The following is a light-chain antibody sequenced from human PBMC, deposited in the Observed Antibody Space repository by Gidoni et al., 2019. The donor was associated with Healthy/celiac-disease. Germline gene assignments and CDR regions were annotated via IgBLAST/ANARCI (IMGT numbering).Light chain of an antibody. Sequence: DLQLTQSPSSLSASVADRATITCRASQNINSYLNWYQQKPGKAPKLLIYGASSLQSGVPSRFSGSGSGTDFTLTISSLQPEDFATYYCQQSYSTPWTFGQGTKVEIK. J-gene: IGKJ1*01. CDR1: QNINSY. V-gene: IGKV1-39*01. CDR2: GAS. CDR3: QQSYSTPWT.